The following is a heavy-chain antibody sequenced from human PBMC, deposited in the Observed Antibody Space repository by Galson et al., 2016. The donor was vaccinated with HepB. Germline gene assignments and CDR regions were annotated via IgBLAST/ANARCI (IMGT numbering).Heavy chain of an antibody. CDR1: GYLFSTYF. Sequence: SVKVSCKASGYLFSTYFIHWVRQAPGQGLEWMGLFNPSRGSTTYAQKLQGRVTMSGDTSTGTFYMELSSLTSEDTAMYYCARRSAGGSGAFLDYWGQGALVTVSS. D-gene: IGHD6-19*01. CDR3: ARRSAGGSGAFLDY. J-gene: IGHJ4*02. V-gene: IGHV1-46*04. CDR2: FNPSRGST.